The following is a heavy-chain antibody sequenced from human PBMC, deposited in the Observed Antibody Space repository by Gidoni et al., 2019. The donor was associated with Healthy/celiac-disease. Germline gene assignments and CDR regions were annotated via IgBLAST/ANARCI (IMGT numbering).Heavy chain of an antibody. D-gene: IGHD2-2*01. CDR2: SYSGGST. CDR1: GFTVSSNY. V-gene: IGHV3-66*01. J-gene: IGHJ4*02. Sequence: EVQLLESAGGLVQPGGTLRRSCTASGFTVSSNYMSWVRQAPGKGLEWVSVSYSGGSTYYADSVKGRFTISRDNSKNTLYLQMNSLRAEDTAVYYCARGGGLLCSSTSCSDYWGQGTLVTVSS. CDR3: ARGGGLLCSSTSCSDY.